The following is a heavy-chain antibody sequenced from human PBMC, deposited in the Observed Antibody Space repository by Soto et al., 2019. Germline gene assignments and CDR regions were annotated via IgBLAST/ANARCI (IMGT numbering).Heavy chain of an antibody. V-gene: IGHV3-11*01. Sequence: GGSLRLSCAASGFTFSDYYMSWIRQAPGKGLEWVSYISSSGSTIYYADSVKGRFTISRDNAKNSLYLQMNSLRAEDTAVYYCASLEGAYGRGDLYFDYWGQGTLVTVSS. CDR2: ISSSGSTI. CDR3: ASLEGAYGRGDLYFDY. CDR1: GFTFSDYY. J-gene: IGHJ4*02. D-gene: IGHD5-12*01.